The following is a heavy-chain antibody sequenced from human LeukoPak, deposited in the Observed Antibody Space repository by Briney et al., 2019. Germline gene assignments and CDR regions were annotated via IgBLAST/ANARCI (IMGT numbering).Heavy chain of an antibody. CDR2: ISGRAGAGNT. V-gene: IGHV3-23*01. CDR1: GFTISSYG. Sequence: GGSLRLSCAASGFTISSYGMNWVRQAPGKGLEWVSGISGRAGAGNTYYADSVKGRFTISRDNSKNTLYLQMNSLRAEDTAVYYCARSGHSGSYYVSYYYYYMDVWGKGTTVTVSS. J-gene: IGHJ6*03. D-gene: IGHD1-26*01. CDR3: ARSGHSGSYYVSYYYYYMDV.